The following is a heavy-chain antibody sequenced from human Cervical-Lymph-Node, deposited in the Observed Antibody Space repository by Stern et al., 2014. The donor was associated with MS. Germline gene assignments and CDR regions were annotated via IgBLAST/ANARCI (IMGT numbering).Heavy chain of an antibody. CDR2: ISYDGSYK. CDR1: GFTFSSFA. D-gene: IGHD3-22*01. J-gene: IGHJ1*01. CDR3: ARDTITMKVVVKTPYFQR. V-gene: IGHV3-30*04. Sequence: VQLVQSGGGVVQPGRSLRLSCAASGFTFSSFAMHWVRQAPGKGLEWGALISYDGSYKYYADSVKGRFTISRDNSKNTLYLQMNSLRAEDTAVYYCARDTITMKVVVKTPYFQRWGQGTLVTVSS.